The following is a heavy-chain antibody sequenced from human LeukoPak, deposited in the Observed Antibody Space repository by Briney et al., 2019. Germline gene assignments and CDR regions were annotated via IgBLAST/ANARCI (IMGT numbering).Heavy chain of an antibody. J-gene: IGHJ5*02. Sequence: SVKVSCKASGGTFSSYTISWVRQAPGQGLEWMGGIIPIFGTANYAQKFQGRVTITADASTSTAYMELSRLRYEDTAVYYCARESSRSPGTWWLDPWGQGTLVTVSS. V-gene: IGHV1-69*13. CDR3: ARESSRSPGTWWLDP. D-gene: IGHD2-2*01. CDR2: IIPIFGTA. CDR1: GGTFSSYT.